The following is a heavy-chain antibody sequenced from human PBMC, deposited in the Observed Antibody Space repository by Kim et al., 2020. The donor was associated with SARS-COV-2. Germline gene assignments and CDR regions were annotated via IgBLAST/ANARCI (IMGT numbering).Heavy chain of an antibody. CDR3: ARLPRITMVRGVANYYYYGMDV. D-gene: IGHD3-10*01. J-gene: IGHJ6*02. CDR2: INHSGST. Sequence: SETLSLTCAVYGGSFSGYYWSWIRQPPGKGLEWIGEINHSGSTNYNPSLKSRVTISVDTSKNQFSLKLSSVTAADTAVYYCARLPRITMVRGVANYYYYGMDVWGQGTTVTVSS. V-gene: IGHV4-34*01. CDR1: GGSFSGYY.